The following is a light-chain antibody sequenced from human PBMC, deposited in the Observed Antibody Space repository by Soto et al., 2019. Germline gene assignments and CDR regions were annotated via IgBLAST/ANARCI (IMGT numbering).Light chain of an antibody. Sequence: QSVLTQPPSVSGAPGQRVTISCTGSSSNIGTGYDVHWYQQLPGTAPKLLIYGHNNRPSGVPDRFSASKSGTSASLAITGFQAEDEADYYCQSYDTSLSGSVVFGGGTKVTVL. J-gene: IGLJ2*01. V-gene: IGLV1-40*01. CDR3: QSYDTSLSGSVV. CDR1: SSNIGTGYD. CDR2: GHN.